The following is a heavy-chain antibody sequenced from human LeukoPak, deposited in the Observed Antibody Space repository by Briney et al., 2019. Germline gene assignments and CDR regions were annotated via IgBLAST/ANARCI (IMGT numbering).Heavy chain of an antibody. Sequence: VASVKVSCKASGYTLTSYYLHWVRQAPGQGLEWMAIINPSGDTTSHAQKFQGRVTMTRDTSASTVYMELSSLRSEDTAVYYCASVYKNGMDVWGQGTTATVSS. D-gene: IGHD5-24*01. J-gene: IGHJ6*02. CDR2: INPSGDTT. V-gene: IGHV1-46*01. CDR3: ASVYKNGMDV. CDR1: GYTLTSYY.